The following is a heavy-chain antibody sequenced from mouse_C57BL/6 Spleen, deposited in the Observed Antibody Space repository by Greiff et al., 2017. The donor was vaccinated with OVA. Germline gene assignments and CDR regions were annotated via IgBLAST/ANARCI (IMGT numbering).Heavy chain of an antibody. CDR2: INPSSGYT. Sequence: QVQLQQSGAELAKPGASVKLSCKASGYTFTSYWMHWVKQRPGQGLEWIGYINPSSGYTKYNQKFKDKATLTADKASSTAYMQLSSLTYEDSAVYYCARWDDGYTAWFAYWGQGTLVTVSA. D-gene: IGHD2-3*01. J-gene: IGHJ3*01. CDR3: ARWDDGYTAWFAY. V-gene: IGHV1-7*01. CDR1: GYTFTSYW.